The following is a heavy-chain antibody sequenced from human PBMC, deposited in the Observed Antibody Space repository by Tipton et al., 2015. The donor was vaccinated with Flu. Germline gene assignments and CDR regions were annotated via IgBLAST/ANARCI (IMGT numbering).Heavy chain of an antibody. J-gene: IGHJ6*02. Sequence: QLVQSGPEVKKPGASVKVSCKASGYTFTSYGISWVRQAPGQGLEWMGWISAYNGNTNYAQKLQGRVTMTTDTSTSTAYMELRSLRSDDTAVYYCARERGTIFGVVIIPNYCYYYGMDVWGQGTTVTVSS. CDR1: GYTFTSYG. D-gene: IGHD3-3*01. CDR3: ARERGTIFGVVIIPNYCYYYGMDV. CDR2: ISAYNGNT. V-gene: IGHV1-18*01.